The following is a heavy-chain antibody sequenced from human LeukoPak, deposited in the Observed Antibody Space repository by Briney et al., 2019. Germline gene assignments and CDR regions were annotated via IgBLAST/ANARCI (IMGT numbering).Heavy chain of an antibody. D-gene: IGHD4-23*01. CDR1: GFTLSSYG. CDR3: AKVYGGNGNDAFDI. J-gene: IGHJ3*02. CDR2: ILYDGSNK. Sequence: GGSLRLSCAASGFTLSSYGMHWVRQAPGKGLECVALILYDGSNKYYADSVKGRFTISRDNSKNTLYLQMNSLRAEDTAVYYCAKVYGGNGNDAFDIWGQGTMVTVSS. V-gene: IGHV3-30*18.